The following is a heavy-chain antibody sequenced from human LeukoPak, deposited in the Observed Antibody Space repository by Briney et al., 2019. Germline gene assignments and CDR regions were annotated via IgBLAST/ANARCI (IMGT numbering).Heavy chain of an antibody. D-gene: IGHD6-6*01. J-gene: IGHJ5*02. CDR2: ISAYNGNT. CDR3: ARGLPFIAARLDPTTYDNWFDP. Sequence: ASVKVSCKASGHTFTSYGISWVRQAPGQGLEWMGWISAYNGNTNYAQKFQGRVTMTRDTSISTAYMELSRLRSDDTAVYYCARGLPFIAARLDPTTYDNWFDPWGQGTLVTVSS. CDR1: GHTFTSYG. V-gene: IGHV1-18*01.